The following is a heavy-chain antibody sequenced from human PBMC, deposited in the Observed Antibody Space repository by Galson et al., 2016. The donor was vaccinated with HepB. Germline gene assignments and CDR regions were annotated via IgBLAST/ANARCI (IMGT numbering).Heavy chain of an antibody. CDR1: GGSISSSYW. D-gene: IGHD3-10*01. J-gene: IGHJ4*02. Sequence: SETLSLTCAVSGGSISSSYWWSWVRQPPGKGLEWIGEVYESGNTNYNASLKSRVTISVDKSKNQFSLRLTSVTAADTAVYYCAGTFYYGSGTYFYDYWGQGTLVTVSS. CDR2: VYESGNT. CDR3: AGTFYYGSGTYFYDY. V-gene: IGHV4-4*02.